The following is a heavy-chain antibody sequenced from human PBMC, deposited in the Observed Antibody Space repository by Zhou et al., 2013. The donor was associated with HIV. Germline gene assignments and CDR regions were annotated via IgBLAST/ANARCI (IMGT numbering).Heavy chain of an antibody. Sequence: QVHLVQSGAEVKKPGSSVKVSCKASGGSFSSDAVNWVRQAPGQGPEWMGGIIPTFGRTDYAQKFQGRVTITTDESTSTAYMELNSLRSEDTAVYYCAIKQTGYRGWFDPWGQGTLVTVSS. V-gene: IGHV1-69*05. J-gene: IGHJ5*02. CDR2: IIPTFGRT. CDR3: AIKQTGYRGWFDP. CDR1: GGSFSSDA. D-gene: IGHD3-9*01.